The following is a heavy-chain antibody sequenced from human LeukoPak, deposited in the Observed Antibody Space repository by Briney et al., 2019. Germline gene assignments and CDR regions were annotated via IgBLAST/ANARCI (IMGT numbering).Heavy chain of an antibody. Sequence: GGSLRLSCATSGFTFNIYWMQWVRQVPGKGLVWVSRIDSNGGGATYADSVKGRFTTSRDNGKNTMYLQMNSLRAEDTAIYYCARAKYSSRWSLDYWGQGALVTVSS. CDR1: GFTFNIYW. CDR3: ARAKYSSRWSLDY. CDR2: IDSNGGGA. V-gene: IGHV3-74*03. J-gene: IGHJ4*02. D-gene: IGHD6-13*01.